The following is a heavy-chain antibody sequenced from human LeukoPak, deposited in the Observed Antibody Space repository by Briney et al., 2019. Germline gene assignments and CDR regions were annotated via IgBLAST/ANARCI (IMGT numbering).Heavy chain of an antibody. D-gene: IGHD6-19*01. V-gene: IGHV4-59*01. CDR3: ARDEPGYSSGWYGSDY. J-gene: IGHJ4*02. Sequence: SETLSLTCTVSGGSISSYYWSWIRQPPGKGLEWIGYIYYSGSTNYNPSLKSRVTISVDTSKIQFSLKLSSVTAADTAVYYCARDEPGYSSGWYGSDYWGQGTLVTVSS. CDR2: IYYSGST. CDR1: GGSISSYY.